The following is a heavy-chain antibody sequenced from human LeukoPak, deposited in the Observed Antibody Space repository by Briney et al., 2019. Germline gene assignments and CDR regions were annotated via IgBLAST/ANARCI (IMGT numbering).Heavy chain of an antibody. CDR3: ARGRVVVIGYYYGMDV. CDR1: GFTFGDYA. CDR2: INHSGST. V-gene: IGHV4-34*01. D-gene: IGHD3-22*01. J-gene: IGHJ6*02. Sequence: GSLRLSCTASGFTFGDYAMSWIRQPPGKGLEWIGEINHSGSTNYNPSLKSRVTISVDTSKNQFSLKLSSVTAADTAVYYCARGRVVVIGYYYGMDVWGQGTTVTVSS.